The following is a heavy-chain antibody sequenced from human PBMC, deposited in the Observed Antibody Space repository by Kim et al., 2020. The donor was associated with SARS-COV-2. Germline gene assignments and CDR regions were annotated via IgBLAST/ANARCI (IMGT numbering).Heavy chain of an antibody. CDR3: ARVRLLWFGELFDPYYYYGMDV. J-gene: IGHJ6*02. CDR2: INHSGST. CDR1: GGSFSGYY. D-gene: IGHD3-10*01. V-gene: IGHV4-34*01. Sequence: SETLSLTCAVYGGSFSGYYWSWIRQPPGKGLEWIGEINHSGSTNYNPSLKSRVTISVDTSKNQFSLKLSSVTAADTAVYYCARVRLLWFGELFDPYYYYGMDVWGQGTTVTVSS.